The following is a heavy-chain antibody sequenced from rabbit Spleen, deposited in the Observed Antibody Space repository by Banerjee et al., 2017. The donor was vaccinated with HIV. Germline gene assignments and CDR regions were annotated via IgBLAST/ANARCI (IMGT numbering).Heavy chain of an antibody. CDR1: GFDFSSGYD. V-gene: IGHV1S43*01. CDR2: IGSSSGST. CDR3: ARDGGGTNAFPYYFNL. D-gene: IGHD2-1*01. Sequence: QEQLVESGGGLVQPEGSLTLTCKASGFDFSSGYDMCWVRQAPGKGLELIACIGSSSGSTYYASWVNGRFSVSRSTSLNTVELKMTSLTVADTATYFCARDGGGTNAFPYYFNLWGQGTLVTVS. J-gene: IGHJ4*01.